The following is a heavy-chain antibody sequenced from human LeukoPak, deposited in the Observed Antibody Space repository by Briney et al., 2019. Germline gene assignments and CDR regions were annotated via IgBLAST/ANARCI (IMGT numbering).Heavy chain of an antibody. CDR3: ARRYDSLGGMDV. J-gene: IGHJ6*02. Sequence: SETLSLTCAVYGGSISSYYWSWIRQPAGKGLEWIGRIYTSGSTNYNPSLKSRVTMSVDTSKNQFSLKLSSVTAADTAVYYCARRYDSLGGMDVWGQGTTVTVSS. CDR1: GGSISSYY. CDR2: IYTSGST. V-gene: IGHV4-59*10. D-gene: IGHD3-22*01.